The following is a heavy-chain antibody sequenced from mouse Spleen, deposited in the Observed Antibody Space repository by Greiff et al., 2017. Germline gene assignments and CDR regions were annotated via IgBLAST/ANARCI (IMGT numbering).Heavy chain of an antibody. J-gene: IGHJ2*01. Sequence: QVQLQQPGAELVKPGASVKLSCKASGYTFTSYWMQWVKQRPGQGLEWIGEIDPSDSYTNYNQKFKGKATLTVDTSSSTAYMQLSSLTSEDSAVYYCAREDWDRYDVGDYWGQGTTLTVSS. CDR2: IDPSDSYT. V-gene: IGHV1-50*01. D-gene: IGHD2-14*01. CDR3: AREDWDRYDVGDY. CDR1: GYTFTSYW.